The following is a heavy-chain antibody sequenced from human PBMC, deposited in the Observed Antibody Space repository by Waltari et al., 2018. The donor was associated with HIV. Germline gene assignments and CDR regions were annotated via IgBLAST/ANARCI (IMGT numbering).Heavy chain of an antibody. CDR3: AKEWFRDQYYGMDV. CDR1: GYTFTSYA. V-gene: IGHV1-3*01. J-gene: IGHJ6*02. D-gene: IGHD3-10*01. Sequence: QVQLVQSGAEVKKPGASVKVSCKASGYTFTSYAMHWVRQAPGQRLEWMGWINAGNGNTKYSQKFQGRVTITRDTSASTAYMELSSLRSEDTAVYYCAKEWFRDQYYGMDVWGQGTTVTVSS. CDR2: INAGNGNT.